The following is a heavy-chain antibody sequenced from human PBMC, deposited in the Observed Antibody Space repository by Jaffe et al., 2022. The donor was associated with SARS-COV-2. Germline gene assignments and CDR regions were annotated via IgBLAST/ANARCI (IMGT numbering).Heavy chain of an antibody. D-gene: IGHD3-10*01. V-gene: IGHV4-31*03. CDR2: IYYSGST. CDR1: GGSISSGGYY. J-gene: IGHJ6*02. CDR3: ARVPLGGFGELSKVYGMDV. Sequence: QVQLQESGPGLVKPSQTLSLTCTVSGGSISSGGYYWSWIRQHPGKGLEWIGYIYYSGSTYYNPSLKSRVTISVDTSKNQFSLKLSSVTAADTAVYYCARVPLGGFGELSKVYGMDVWGQGTTVTVSS.